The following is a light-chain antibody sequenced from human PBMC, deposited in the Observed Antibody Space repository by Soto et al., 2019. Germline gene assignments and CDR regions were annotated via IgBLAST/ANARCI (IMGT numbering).Light chain of an antibody. V-gene: IGKV4-1*01. CDR1: QSVLDSSNNINY. Sequence: DIVMTQSPDSLAVSLGERATINCKSSQSVLDSSNNINYLAWYQQKPGQPPKLLIYWASTRESGVPDRFSGNGSATDFTLTISILQAEDVAVYYCQQYYGLQTFGQGTMVEIK. J-gene: IGKJ1*01. CDR2: WAS. CDR3: QQYYGLQT.